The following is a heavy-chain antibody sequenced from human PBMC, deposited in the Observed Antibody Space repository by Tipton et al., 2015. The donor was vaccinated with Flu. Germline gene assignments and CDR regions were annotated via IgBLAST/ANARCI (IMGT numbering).Heavy chain of an antibody. Sequence: LSLTCTVSGGSISSYYWSWIRQPPGRGLEWIGYIYYSGSTNYNPSLKSRVTISVDTSKNQFSLKLSSVTAADTAVYYCARHAKTGIDYWGQGTLVTVSS. V-gene: IGHV4-59*08. D-gene: IGHD3-10*01. CDR3: ARHAKTGIDY. J-gene: IGHJ4*02. CDR2: IYYSGST. CDR1: GGSISSYY.